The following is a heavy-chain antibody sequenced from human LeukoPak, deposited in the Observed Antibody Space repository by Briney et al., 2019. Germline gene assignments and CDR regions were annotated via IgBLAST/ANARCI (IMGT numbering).Heavy chain of an antibody. CDR3: ARGLEVVSAANDY. J-gene: IGHJ4*02. CDR2: IKQDGSEK. Sequence: GGSLRLSCAASGFTFSSYWMSWVRQAPGKGLEWVANIKQDGSEKYYVDSVKGRFTISRDNAKNSLYLQMNSLRAEDTAVYYCARGLEVVSAANDYWGQGTLVTVSS. V-gene: IGHV3-7*01. D-gene: IGHD2-2*01. CDR1: GFTFSSYW.